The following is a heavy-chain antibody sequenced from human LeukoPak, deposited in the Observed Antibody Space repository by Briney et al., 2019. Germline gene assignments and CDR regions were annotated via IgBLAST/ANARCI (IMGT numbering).Heavy chain of an antibody. CDR2: IYYSGST. V-gene: IGHV4-31*03. CDR1: GGSISSGDYY. D-gene: IGHD5-18*01. J-gene: IGHJ4*02. Sequence: SETLSLTCTVSGGSISSGDYYWSWIRQHPGKGLEWIGYIYYSGSTYYNPSLKSRVTISVDTSKNQFSLKLSSVTAADTAVYYCVRVGSYGLFDYWGQGTLGTVSS. CDR3: VRVGSYGLFDY.